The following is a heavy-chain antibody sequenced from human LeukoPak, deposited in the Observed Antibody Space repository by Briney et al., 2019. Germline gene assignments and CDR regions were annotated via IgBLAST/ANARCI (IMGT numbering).Heavy chain of an antibody. Sequence: SETLSLTCTVSGGSISSSSYYWGWIRQPPGKGLEWIGSIYYSGSTYYNPSLKSRVTISVDTSKNQFSLKLSSVTAADTAVYYCARAVVVTALNSYYFDYWGQGTLVTVSS. V-gene: IGHV4-39*07. D-gene: IGHD2-21*02. CDR1: GGSISSSSYY. CDR2: IYYSGST. J-gene: IGHJ4*02. CDR3: ARAVVVTALNSYYFDY.